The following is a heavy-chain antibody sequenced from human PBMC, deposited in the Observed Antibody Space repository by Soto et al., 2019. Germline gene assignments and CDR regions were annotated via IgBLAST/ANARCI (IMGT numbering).Heavy chain of an antibody. CDR2: INAGNGNT. J-gene: IGHJ5*02. Sequence: QVQLVQSGAEEKKPGATVKVSCKASGYTFTNYAIDWVRQAPGQRLEWMGWINAGNGNTKYSQKFQGRVTITRDTSASTAYMELSSLRSEDTAVYYCARGFPFWFDPWGQGTLVTGSS. CDR1: GYTFTNYA. V-gene: IGHV1-3*05. D-gene: IGHD3-16*01. CDR3: ARGFPFWFDP.